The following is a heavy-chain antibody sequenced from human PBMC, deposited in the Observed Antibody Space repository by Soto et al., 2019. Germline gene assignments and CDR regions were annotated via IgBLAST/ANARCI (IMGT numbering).Heavy chain of an antibody. V-gene: IGHV2-5*02. J-gene: IGHJ5*02. CDR3: AHRLDDISPFDP. Sequence: QITLKESGPTLVKPTQTLTLTCTFSGFSLSTSGVNVAWIRQPPGKALEWLALIYWDGDKRYSPSLRSRLTLNKDTSKTQVVLTLTNMDPVDTATYFCAHRLDDISPFDPWGQGTLVTVSS. CDR1: GFSLSTSGVN. D-gene: IGHD3-9*01. CDR2: IYWDGDK.